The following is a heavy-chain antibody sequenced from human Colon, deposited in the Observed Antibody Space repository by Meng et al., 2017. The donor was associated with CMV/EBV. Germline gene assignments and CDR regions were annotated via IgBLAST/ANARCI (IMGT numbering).Heavy chain of an antibody. D-gene: IGHD2-2*01. Sequence: GESLKISCTASGFTFSTFEIAWVRQRPGKGLEWMGLIYPGDSKTIYSPSFEGQVTISADRSASIAYLQWTSLKASDTAIYYCARHGTPCSTRCLEFDLWGRGTLVTVSS. CDR3: ARHGTPCSTRCLEFDL. V-gene: IGHV5-51*01. CDR2: IYPGDSKT. J-gene: IGHJ4*02. CDR1: GFTFSTFE.